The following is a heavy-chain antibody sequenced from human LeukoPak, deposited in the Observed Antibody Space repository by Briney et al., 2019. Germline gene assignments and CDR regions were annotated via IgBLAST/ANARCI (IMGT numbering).Heavy chain of an antibody. J-gene: IGHJ3*02. D-gene: IGHD3-9*01. CDR3: ARAQTIFWEFDGFDN. CDR2: ISFDGSNS. V-gene: IGHV3-30-3*01. Sequence: SVRQAPGKGLEWVALISFDGSNSYYADSVKGRFTISRDNSKNSLYLQMNSLRVEDTAVYYCARAQTIFWEFDGFDNWGRGTTVTVSS.